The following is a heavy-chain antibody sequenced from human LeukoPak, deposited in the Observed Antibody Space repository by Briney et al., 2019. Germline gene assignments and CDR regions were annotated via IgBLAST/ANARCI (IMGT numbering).Heavy chain of an antibody. CDR2: ISPTSSFI. CDR3: AREDFGNSIDY. CDR1: GLTFSSYS. J-gene: IGHJ4*02. D-gene: IGHD3-3*01. V-gene: IGHV3-21*01. Sequence: GSLRLSCAASGLTFSSYSMNWVRQAPGKGLEWVSSISPTSSFIYYADSVKGRFTISRDNAKNSLYLQMNSLRAEDTAVYYCAREDFGNSIDYWGQGTLVTVSS.